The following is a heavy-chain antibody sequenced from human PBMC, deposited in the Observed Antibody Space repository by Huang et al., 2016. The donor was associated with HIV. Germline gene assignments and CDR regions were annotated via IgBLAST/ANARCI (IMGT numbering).Heavy chain of an antibody. CDR3: ARLLVYSINWFDP. D-gene: IGHD4-4*01. CDR1: GASISSSTYY. CDR2: IYYSGNP. V-gene: IGHV4-39*01. Sequence: QLQLQESGPGLVKPSETLSLTCTVSGASISSSTYYWGWIRQPPGKGLEGIGSIYYSGNPYYNPALKSRVTMSADTSKNQFALRLTSVTAADTAVYYCARLLVYSINWFDPWGQGTLVTVSS. J-gene: IGHJ5*02.